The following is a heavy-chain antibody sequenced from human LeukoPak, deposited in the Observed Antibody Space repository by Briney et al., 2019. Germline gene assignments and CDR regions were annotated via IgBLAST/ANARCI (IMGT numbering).Heavy chain of an antibody. D-gene: IGHD4-11*01. Sequence: SETLSLTCTVSGGSVNNNAYYWGWVRQPPGKGLEYIGNVYYSGITYYNPSLQSRFTISVDTSNNQFSLKPSSVTAADTAVYYCARSDYSGYFDYWGQGTLVSVSS. V-gene: IGHV4-39*01. J-gene: IGHJ4*02. CDR1: GGSVNNNAYY. CDR3: ARSDYSGYFDY. CDR2: VYYSGIT.